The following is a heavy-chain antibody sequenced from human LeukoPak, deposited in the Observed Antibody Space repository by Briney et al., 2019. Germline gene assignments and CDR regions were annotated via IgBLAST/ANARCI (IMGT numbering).Heavy chain of an antibody. CDR1: GGSISSYY. Sequence: SETLSLTCTVPGGSISSYYWSWIRQPAGKGLEWIGRIYTSGSTNYNPSLKSRVTMSVDTSKNQFSLKLSSVTAADTAVYYCARVGSSSSKHYYYMDVWGKGTTVTVSS. J-gene: IGHJ6*03. CDR2: IYTSGST. V-gene: IGHV4-4*07. CDR3: ARVGSSSSKHYYYMDV. D-gene: IGHD6-6*01.